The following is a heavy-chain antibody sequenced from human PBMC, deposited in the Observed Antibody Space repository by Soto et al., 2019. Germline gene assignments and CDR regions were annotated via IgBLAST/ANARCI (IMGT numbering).Heavy chain of an antibody. Sequence: ASVKVSCKASGYTFTSYGISWVRQAPGRGLEWMGWISAYNGNTNYAQKLQGRVTMTTDTSTSTAYMELRSLRSDDTAVYYCASGYCSGGSCYSGGYYYYMDVWGKGTTVTVSS. CDR2: ISAYNGNT. CDR1: GYTFTSYG. CDR3: ASGYCSGGSCYSGGYYYYMDV. D-gene: IGHD2-15*01. V-gene: IGHV1-18*01. J-gene: IGHJ6*03.